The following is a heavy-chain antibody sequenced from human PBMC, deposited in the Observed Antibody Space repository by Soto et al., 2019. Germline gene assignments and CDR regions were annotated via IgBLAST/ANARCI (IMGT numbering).Heavy chain of an antibody. Sequence: SETLSLTCAVSDDSITSYYWNWIRQSPGKGLEWIGYVHYNGNSHYNPSLRNRVTLSVDTSKNQFSLSLTSVTAADTAVYFCAKWSEDWSAFDSWGQGMLITVSS. V-gene: IGHV4-59*03. D-gene: IGHD1-1*01. CDR1: DDSITSYY. J-gene: IGHJ4*02. CDR2: VHYNGNS. CDR3: AKWSEDWSAFDS.